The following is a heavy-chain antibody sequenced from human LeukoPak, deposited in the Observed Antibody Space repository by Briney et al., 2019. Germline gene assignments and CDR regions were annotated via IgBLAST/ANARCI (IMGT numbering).Heavy chain of an antibody. CDR1: GFTFSSYA. CDR3: ARDSDYYGSGSYYIPNWFDP. D-gene: IGHD3-10*01. CDR2: ISGSGGST. Sequence: AGGSLRLSCAASGFTFSSYAMSWVRQAPGKGLEWVSAISGSGGSTYYADSVKGRFTISRDNSKNTLYLQMNSLRAEDTAVYYCARDSDYYGSGSYYIPNWFDPWGQGTLVTVSS. J-gene: IGHJ5*02. V-gene: IGHV3-23*01.